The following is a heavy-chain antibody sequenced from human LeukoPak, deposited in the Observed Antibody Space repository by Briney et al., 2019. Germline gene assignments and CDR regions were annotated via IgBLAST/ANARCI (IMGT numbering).Heavy chain of an antibody. J-gene: IGHJ4*02. V-gene: IGHV1-2*02. CDR2: INPNSSGT. Sequence: ASVKVSCKASGYTFTGYYVHWVRQAPGQGLEWMGWINPNSSGTNYAQMFQGRVTMTRDTSISTAYMDLSSLRSDDTAVYYCAREWTGTTLGYDYWGQGTLVTVSS. CDR1: GYTFTGYY. D-gene: IGHD1-1*01. CDR3: AREWTGTTLGYDY.